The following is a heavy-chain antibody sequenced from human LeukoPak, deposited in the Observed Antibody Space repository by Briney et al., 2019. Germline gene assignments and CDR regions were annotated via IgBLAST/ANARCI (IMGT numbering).Heavy chain of an antibody. CDR3: AREDGTAMDNAFDI. J-gene: IGHJ3*02. V-gene: IGHV4-59*12. D-gene: IGHD5-18*01. CDR2: IYYTGST. Sequence: SETLSLTCTVSGGSISSYYWSWIRQPPGKGPEWIGSIYYTGSTYHNPSLKSRVTISEDPSKNQFSLKLRSVTAADTAVYYCAREDGTAMDNAFDIWSQGTMVTVSS. CDR1: GGSISSYY.